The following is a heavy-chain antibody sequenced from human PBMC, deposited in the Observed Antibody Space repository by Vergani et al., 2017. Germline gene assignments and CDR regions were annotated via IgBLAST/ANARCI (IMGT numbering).Heavy chain of an antibody. Sequence: VQLQESGPGLVKPSQTLSLTCTVSGGSISSGDYYWSWIRQPPGKGLEWIGYIYYSGRTYYNPSLKSRGTISVDTSKNQFSLKLSSVTAADTAVYYCARDRVAVATKGLTHYYYGMDVWGQGTTVTVSS. V-gene: IGHV4-30-4*01. D-gene: IGHD6-19*01. CDR2: IYYSGRT. CDR1: GGSISSGDYY. J-gene: IGHJ6*02. CDR3: ARDRVAVATKGLTHYYYGMDV.